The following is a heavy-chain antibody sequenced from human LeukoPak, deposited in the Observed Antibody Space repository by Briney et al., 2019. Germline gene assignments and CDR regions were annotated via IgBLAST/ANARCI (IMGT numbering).Heavy chain of an antibody. V-gene: IGHV3-23*01. Sequence: GGSLRLSCAASGFTFSSYAMSWVRQAPGKELEWVSAISGSGGSTYYADSVKGRFTISRDNSKNTLYLQMNSLRAEDTAVYYCAKASEPLIVVVVAATSWGQGTLVTVSS. CDR1: GFTFSSYA. CDR2: ISGSGGST. D-gene: IGHD2-15*01. J-gene: IGHJ4*02. CDR3: AKASEPLIVVVVAATS.